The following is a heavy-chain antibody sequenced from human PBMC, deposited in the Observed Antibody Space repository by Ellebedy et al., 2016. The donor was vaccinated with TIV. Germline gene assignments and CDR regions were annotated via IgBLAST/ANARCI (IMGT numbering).Heavy chain of an antibody. CDR3: ARSVVVAAIQYYYYAMDA. CDR2: IIPMFGTP. D-gene: IGHD2-15*01. J-gene: IGHJ6*02. V-gene: IGHV1-69*13. Sequence: ASVKVSXXASAGTFSSYAISWVRQAPGQGLEWMGGIIPMFGTPNYAQKFQDRVTITADDSTRTAYMELRSLRSEDTAVYFCARSVVVAAIQYYYYAMDAWGQGTTVTVSS. CDR1: AGTFSSYA.